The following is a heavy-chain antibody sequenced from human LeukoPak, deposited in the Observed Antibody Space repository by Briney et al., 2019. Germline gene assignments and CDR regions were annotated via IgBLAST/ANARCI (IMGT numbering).Heavy chain of an antibody. D-gene: IGHD3-3*01. CDR3: ARLGFLAVVDY. Sequence: SETLSLTCTVSGGSISSSSYYWGWIRQPPGKGLEWIGSIYYSGSTYYNPSLKSRVTISVDTSKNQFSLKLSSVTAADTAVYYCARLGFLAVVDYWGQGTLVTVSS. J-gene: IGHJ4*02. CDR1: GGSISSSSYY. V-gene: IGHV4-39*01. CDR2: IYYSGST.